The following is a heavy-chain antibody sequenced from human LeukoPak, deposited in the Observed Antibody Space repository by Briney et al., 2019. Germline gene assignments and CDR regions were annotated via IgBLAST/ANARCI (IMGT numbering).Heavy chain of an antibody. CDR3: ARDRIAAHYN. CDR2: ISWNSGSI. Sequence: GGSLRLSCAASGFTFDDYAMHWVRQAPGKGLEWVSGISWNSGSIGYADSVKSRFTISRDNAKNSLYLQMNSLRAEDTAVYYCARDRIAAHYNWGQGTLVTVSS. CDR1: GFTFDDYA. J-gene: IGHJ4*02. V-gene: IGHV3-9*01. D-gene: IGHD6-13*01.